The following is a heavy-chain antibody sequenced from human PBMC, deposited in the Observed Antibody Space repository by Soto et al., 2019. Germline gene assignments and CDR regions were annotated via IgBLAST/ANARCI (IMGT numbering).Heavy chain of an antibody. V-gene: IGHV4-30-2*01. D-gene: IGHD6-6*01. CDR3: ACWVAARRFGFQH. J-gene: IGHJ1*01. CDR1: GGSISSGGYS. Sequence: SETLSLTCAVSGGSISSGGYSWSWIRQPPGKGLEWIGYIYHSGSTYYNPSLKSRVTISVARSKNQFSLKLSSVTAADTAVYYCACWVAARRFGFQHWGQGTLVTVSS. CDR2: IYHSGST.